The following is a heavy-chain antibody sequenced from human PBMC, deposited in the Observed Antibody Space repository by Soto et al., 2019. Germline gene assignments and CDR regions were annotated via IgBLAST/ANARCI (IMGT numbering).Heavy chain of an antibody. V-gene: IGHV1-18*01. CDR2: IRAYNGNT. CDR1: GYTFTSYG. CDR3: ARDLPRMDV. Sequence: QVQLVQSGAEVKKPGASVKVSCKASGYTFTSYGISWGRQAAGQGLEWRGWIRAYNGNTNYAQKLRGIVTRTTDPSTRTADMELRSLGAADTAVYYCARDLPRMDVWGQGTTVTVSS. J-gene: IGHJ6*02.